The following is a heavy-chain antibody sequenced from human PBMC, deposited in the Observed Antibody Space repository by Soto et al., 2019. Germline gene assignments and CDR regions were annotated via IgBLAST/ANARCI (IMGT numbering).Heavy chain of an antibody. Sequence: QVQLQESGPGRVKPSETLSLTCTVSGGSVSSGSHYWSWIRQPPGKVLEWIGNSYYSGSTKYNTCFKSRVTISVDRSRNHFSLNLRSVTTADTALYYCARDTSYDFWSGYVGFDPWGQGTLVTVSS. V-gene: IGHV4-61*03. J-gene: IGHJ5*02. CDR2: SYYSGST. D-gene: IGHD3-3*01. CDR1: GGSVSSGSHY. CDR3: ARDTSYDFWSGYVGFDP.